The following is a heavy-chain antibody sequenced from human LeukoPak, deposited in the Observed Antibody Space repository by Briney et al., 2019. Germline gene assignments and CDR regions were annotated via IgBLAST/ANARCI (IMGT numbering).Heavy chain of an antibody. CDR2: IYTSGST. Sequence: SETLSLTCTASGGSISSYYWSWIRQPPGKGLEWIGYIYTSGSTNYNPSLKSRVTISVDTSKNQFSLKLSSVTAADTAVYYCARLIAAAGSFDYWGQGTLVTVSS. V-gene: IGHV4-4*09. D-gene: IGHD6-13*01. CDR1: GGSISSYY. CDR3: ARLIAAAGSFDY. J-gene: IGHJ4*02.